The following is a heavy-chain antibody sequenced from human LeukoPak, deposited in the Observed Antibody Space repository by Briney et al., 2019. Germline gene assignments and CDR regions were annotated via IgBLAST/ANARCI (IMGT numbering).Heavy chain of an antibody. CDR3: ARVVSIAAYWFDP. D-gene: IGHD6-6*01. J-gene: IGHJ5*02. CDR2: IYYSGST. Sequence: SETLSLTCTVSGGSISSYYWSWIRQPPGKGLEWIGYIYYSGSTNYNPSLKSRVTISVDTSKNQFSLKLSSVTAADTAVYYCARVVSIAAYWFDPWGQGTLSPSPQ. CDR1: GGSISSYY. V-gene: IGHV4-59*01.